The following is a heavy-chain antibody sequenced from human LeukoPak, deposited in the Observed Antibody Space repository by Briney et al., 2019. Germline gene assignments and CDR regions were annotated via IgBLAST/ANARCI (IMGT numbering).Heavy chain of an antibody. D-gene: IGHD6-19*01. V-gene: IGHV3-23*01. J-gene: IGHJ4*02. Sequence: PGGSLRLSCAASGFTFSSYAMNWVRQAPGKGREGVSGISGSGESTYYADSVKGRFTISRDNSKNTLYLQMNSLRAEDTAVYYCARDRTGYSSGWYLYWGQGTLVTVSS. CDR2: ISGSGEST. CDR1: GFTFSSYA. CDR3: ARDRTGYSSGWYLY.